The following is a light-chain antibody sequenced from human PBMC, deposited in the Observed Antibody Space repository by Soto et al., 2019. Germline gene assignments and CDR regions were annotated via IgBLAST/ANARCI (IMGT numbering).Light chain of an antibody. V-gene: IGLV2-23*01. CDR3: CSYAGIYV. CDR1: SSDVGSYNL. CDR2: EGS. J-gene: IGLJ1*01. Sequence: QSALTQPASVSGSPGQSITISCTGTSSDVGSYNLVSWYQQHPGKAPKLMIYEGSKRPSGVSNRFSGSKSGNTASLTISVLQAEDEADYYCCSYAGIYVFGTGTKLTVL.